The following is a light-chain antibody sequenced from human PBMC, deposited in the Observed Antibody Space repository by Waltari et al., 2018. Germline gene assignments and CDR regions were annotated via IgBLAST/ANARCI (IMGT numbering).Light chain of an antibody. CDR2: DAS. V-gene: IGKV1-13*02. J-gene: IGKJ5*01. CDR1: QGISSA. Sequence: AIHLTQSPSSLSASVGDRITITCRASQGISSALAWYQQKPGESPKFLIYDASSFQSGFPSRFSGSASGTDFTLTITSLQPEDFATYYCQQLHSYPITFGQGTRLEIK. CDR3: QQLHSYPIT.